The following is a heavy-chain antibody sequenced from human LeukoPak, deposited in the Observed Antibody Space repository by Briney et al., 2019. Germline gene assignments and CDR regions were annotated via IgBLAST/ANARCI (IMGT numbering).Heavy chain of an antibody. CDR2: IIPILGIA. CDR3: ATGSRSYSAFDI. CDR1: GGTFSSYA. Sequence: SVKVSCKASGGTFSSYAISWVRQAPGQGLEWMGRIIPILGIANYAQKFQGRVTITADKSTSTAYMELSSLRSEDTAVYYCATGSRSYSAFDIWGQGTMVTVSS. V-gene: IGHV1-69*04. D-gene: IGHD2-21*01. J-gene: IGHJ3*02.